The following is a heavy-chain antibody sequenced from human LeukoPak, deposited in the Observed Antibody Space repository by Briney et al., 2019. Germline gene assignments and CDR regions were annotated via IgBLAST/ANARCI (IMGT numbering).Heavy chain of an antibody. CDR2: IYYSGST. J-gene: IGHJ4*02. Sequence: SETLSLTCTVSGGSVSSDSYFWTWIRQPPGKGLEWIGYIYYSGSTNYNPSLKSRVTISLDTSKSQISLKLSSVTAADTAVCYCARGQRRLQDYWGQGTLVTVSS. CDR1: GGSVSSDSYF. V-gene: IGHV4-61*01. CDR3: ARGQRRLQDY.